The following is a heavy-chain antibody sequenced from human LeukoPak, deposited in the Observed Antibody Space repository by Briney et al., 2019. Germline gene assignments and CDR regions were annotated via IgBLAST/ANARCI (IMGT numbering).Heavy chain of an antibody. CDR3: AKDFYDSSGSRYDY. V-gene: IGHV3-23*01. CDR1: GFIFSSYA. J-gene: IGHJ4*02. Sequence: GGSLRLSCAASGFIFSSYAMTWVRQAPGKGLEWVSGISGGGGSTSYADSVRGRFTISRDNSKNTLFMQMNSLRAEDTAVYYCAKDFYDSSGSRYDYWGQGTLVTVSS. D-gene: IGHD3-22*01. CDR2: ISGGGGST.